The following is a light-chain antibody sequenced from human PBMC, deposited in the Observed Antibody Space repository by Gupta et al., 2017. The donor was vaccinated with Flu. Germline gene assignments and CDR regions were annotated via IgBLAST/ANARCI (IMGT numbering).Light chain of an antibody. CDR1: QSVSSY. Sequence: EIVLTQSPATLSLSPGERATLSCRPSQSVSSYLAWYQQKPGQAPRLLIYDASNRATGIPARFSGSGSGTDFTLTISSLEPEDFAVYYCQQRSNGPTFGQGTKLEIK. J-gene: IGKJ2*01. V-gene: IGKV3-11*01. CDR2: DAS. CDR3: QQRSNGPT.